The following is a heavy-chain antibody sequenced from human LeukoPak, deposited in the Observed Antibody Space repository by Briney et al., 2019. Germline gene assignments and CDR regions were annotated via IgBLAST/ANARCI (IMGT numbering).Heavy chain of an antibody. J-gene: IGHJ4*02. CDR1: GGSFSGYY. CDR2: INHSGST. Sequence: SETLSLTCAVYGGSFSGYYRSWIRQPPGKGLEWIGEINHSGSTNYNPSLKSRVTISVDTSKNQFSLKLSSVTAADTAVYYCARGPYYYGSGSPIDYWGQGTLVTVSS. V-gene: IGHV4-34*01. D-gene: IGHD3-10*01. CDR3: ARGPYYYGSGSPIDY.